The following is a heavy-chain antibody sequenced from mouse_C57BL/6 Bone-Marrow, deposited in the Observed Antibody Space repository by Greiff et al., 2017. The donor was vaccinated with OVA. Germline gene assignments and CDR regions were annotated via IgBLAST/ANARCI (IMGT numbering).Heavy chain of an antibody. Sequence: VQLQQPGAELVMPGASVKLSCKASGYTFTSYWMHWVKQRPGQGLEWIGEIDPSDSYTNYNQKFKGKSTLTVDKSSSTAYIQLSSLTSEDSAVYYCARSSYYGNYRDYWGQGTTLTVSS. J-gene: IGHJ2*01. CDR1: GYTFTSYW. CDR3: ARSSYYGNYRDY. D-gene: IGHD2-1*01. V-gene: IGHV1-69*01. CDR2: IDPSDSYT.